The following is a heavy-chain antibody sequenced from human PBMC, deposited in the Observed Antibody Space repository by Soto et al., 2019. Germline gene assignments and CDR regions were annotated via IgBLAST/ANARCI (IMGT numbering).Heavy chain of an antibody. CDR1: GFTFSSYG. D-gene: IGHD6-13*01. CDR2: ISYDGSNK. Sequence: QVQLVESGGGVVQPGRSLRLSCAASGFTFSSYGMHWVRQAPGKGLEWVAVISYDGSNKYYADSVKGRFTISRDNSKNTLYLQMNSLRAEDTAGYYCAKGSRYYYGMDVWGQGTTVTVSS. J-gene: IGHJ6*02. CDR3: AKGSRYYYGMDV. V-gene: IGHV3-30*18.